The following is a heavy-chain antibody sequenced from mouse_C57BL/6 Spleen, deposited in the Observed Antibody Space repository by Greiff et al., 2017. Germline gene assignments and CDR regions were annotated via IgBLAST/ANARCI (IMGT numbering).Heavy chain of an antibody. Sequence: VQLQQPGAELVRPGTSVKLSCKASGYTFTSYWMHWVKQRPGQGLEWIGVIDPSDSYTNYNQKFKGKATLTVDTSSSTAYMQLSSLTSEDSAVYYCARGDGPSDYWGKGTTLTVSS. CDR3: ARGDGPSDY. J-gene: IGHJ2*01. D-gene: IGHD2-3*01. V-gene: IGHV1-59*01. CDR2: IDPSDSYT. CDR1: GYTFTSYW.